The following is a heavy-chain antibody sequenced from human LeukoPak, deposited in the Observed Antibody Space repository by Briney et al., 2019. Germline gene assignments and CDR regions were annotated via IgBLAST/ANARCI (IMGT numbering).Heavy chain of an antibody. V-gene: IGHV4-30-2*01. J-gene: IGHJ4*02. CDR1: GGSISSGGYS. CDR2: IYHSGST. CDR3: ARGYQLLEYYFDY. Sequence: PQTLSLTCAVSGGSISSGGYSWSWIRQPPGKGLEWIGYIYHSGSTYYNPSLKSRVTISVDRSKNQFSLKLSSVTAADAAVYYCARGYQLLEYYFDYWGQGTLVTVSS. D-gene: IGHD2-2*01.